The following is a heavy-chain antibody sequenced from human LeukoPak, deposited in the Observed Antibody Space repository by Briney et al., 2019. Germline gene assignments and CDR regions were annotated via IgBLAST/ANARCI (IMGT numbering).Heavy chain of an antibody. Sequence: GASVKVSCKASGGTFSSYAISWVRQAPGQGLEWMGGILPIFGTANYAQKFQGRVTMTRNTSISTAYMELSSLRSEDTAVYYCAGGEAAIFGVVILDYWGQGTLVTVSS. CDR3: AGGEAAIFGVVILDY. CDR1: GGTFSSYA. D-gene: IGHD3-3*01. V-gene: IGHV1-69*05. CDR2: ILPIFGTA. J-gene: IGHJ4*02.